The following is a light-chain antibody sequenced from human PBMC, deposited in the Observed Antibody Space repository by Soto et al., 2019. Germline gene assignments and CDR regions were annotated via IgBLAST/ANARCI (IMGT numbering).Light chain of an antibody. Sequence: EIVLTQSPATLSVSPGERAALSCRASQSVSNNLAWYQQKPGQPPRLLIFGASTRATGIQARFSGSGSEAEFALTISTLQSEDFAVYYCQQYNNWPPWTFGQGTKVEIK. V-gene: IGKV3D-15*01. J-gene: IGKJ1*01. CDR3: QQYNNWPPWT. CDR1: QSVSNN. CDR2: GAS.